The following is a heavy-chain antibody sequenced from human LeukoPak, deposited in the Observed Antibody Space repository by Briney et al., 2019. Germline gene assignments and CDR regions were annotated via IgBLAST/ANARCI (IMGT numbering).Heavy chain of an antibody. J-gene: IGHJ4*02. D-gene: IGHD2-2*01. Sequence: GGSLRLSCAASGFTFSSYWMSWVRQAPGKGLEWVANIKLDGSEKYYVDSVKGRFTISRDNAKNSLYLQMNSLRAEDTAVYYCGRDSPSSTSGGYWGQGTLVTVSS. CDR3: GRDSPSSTSGGY. CDR2: IKLDGSEK. V-gene: IGHV3-7*01. CDR1: GFTFSSYW.